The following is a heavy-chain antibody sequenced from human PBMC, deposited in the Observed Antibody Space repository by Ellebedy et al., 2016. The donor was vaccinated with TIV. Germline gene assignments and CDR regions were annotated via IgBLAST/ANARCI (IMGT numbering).Heavy chain of an antibody. J-gene: IGHJ4*02. D-gene: IGHD3-9*01. CDR3: AKLGVTSYTRDY. V-gene: IGHV4-4*07. CDR2: IYIDGST. CDR1: GGSINSDY. Sequence: SETLSLXXTVSGGSINSDYWSWTPQPAGKGLERIGRIYIDGSTNYNPSLKRRVAMSVDTSKNNFSLNLRFVTAADTAVYYCAKLGVTSYTRDYWGQGTLVTVSA.